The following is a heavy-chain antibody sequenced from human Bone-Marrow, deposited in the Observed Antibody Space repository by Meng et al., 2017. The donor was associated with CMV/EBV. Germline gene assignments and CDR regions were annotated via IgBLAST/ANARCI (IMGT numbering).Heavy chain of an antibody. D-gene: IGHD6-6*01. CDR1: GGSFSGYY. Sequence: SETLSLTCAVYGGSFSGYYWSWIRQPPGKGLEWIGEINHSGSTNYNPSLKSRVTISVDTSKNQFSLKLSSVTAADTAVYYCATNSQSIAARRNWYYFDYWGQGTRVTGSS. CDR2: INHSGST. V-gene: IGHV4-34*01. J-gene: IGHJ4*02. CDR3: ATNSQSIAARRNWYYFDY.